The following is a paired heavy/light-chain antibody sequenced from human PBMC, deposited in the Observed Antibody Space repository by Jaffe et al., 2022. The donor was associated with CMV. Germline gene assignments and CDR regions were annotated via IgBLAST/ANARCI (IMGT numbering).Light chain of an antibody. CDR3: LQYNTYPYT. CDR2: SAS. J-gene: IGKJ2*01. V-gene: IGKV1-17*03. CDR1: QGINTY. Sequence: DIQMTQSPSAMSASVGDRVTITCRASQGINTYLAWFQQKPGKAPKRLIYSASSLEGGVPSRFSGSGSGTDFTLTISSLQPEDFATYHCLQYNTYPYTFGQGTKLEIK.
Heavy chain of an antibody. CDR3: TKGGWLDY. J-gene: IGHJ4*02. D-gene: IGHD6-19*01. Sequence: EVQLLESGGDLVQPGGSLRLSCAASGFTFNTYGMSWVRQAPGKGLEWVSIIVGGSSHTTYYADSVRGRFTISRDNSKSTLFLQMNNLRVDDTAVYYCTKGGWLDYWGPGTLVTVSA. CDR1: GFTFNTYG. V-gene: IGHV3-23*01. CDR2: IVGGSSHTT.